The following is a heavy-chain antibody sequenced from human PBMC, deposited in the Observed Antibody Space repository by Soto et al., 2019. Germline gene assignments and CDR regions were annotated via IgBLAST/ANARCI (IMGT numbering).Heavy chain of an antibody. D-gene: IGHD4-17*01. V-gene: IGHV1-18*01. Sequence: ASVKVSCKASGYTFTSYGISWVRQAPGQGLEWMGWISAYNGNTNYAQKLQGRVTMTTDTSTSTAYMELRSLRSDDTAVYYCAREKRSQTHDYGDYVRERGRRGWFDPWGQGTLVTVSS. CDR2: ISAYNGNT. CDR3: AREKRSQTHDYGDYVRERGRRGWFDP. J-gene: IGHJ5*02. CDR1: GYTFTSYG.